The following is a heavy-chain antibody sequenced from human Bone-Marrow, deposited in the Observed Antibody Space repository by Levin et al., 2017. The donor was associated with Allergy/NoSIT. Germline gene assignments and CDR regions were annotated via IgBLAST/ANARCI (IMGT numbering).Heavy chain of an antibody. CDR2: ISGSGGST. CDR3: AKGRRYSGSPPGGVDY. Sequence: GESLKISCAASGFTFSSYAMSWVRQAPGKGLEWVSAISGSGGSTYYADSVKGRFTISRDNSKNTLYLQMNSLRAEDTAVYYCAKGRRYSGSPPGGVDYWGQGTLVTVSS. D-gene: IGHD1-26*01. V-gene: IGHV3-23*01. CDR1: GFTFSSYA. J-gene: IGHJ4*02.